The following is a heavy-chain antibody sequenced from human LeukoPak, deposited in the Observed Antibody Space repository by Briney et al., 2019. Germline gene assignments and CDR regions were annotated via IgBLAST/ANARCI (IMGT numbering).Heavy chain of an antibody. V-gene: IGHV3-23*01. CDR2: ISGSGSST. J-gene: IGHJ4*02. Sequence: GGSLRLSCAASGFTFSTYAMSWVRQALGKGLEWVSSISGSGSSTSYADSVKGLFTISRDNSKNTLDLQMNSLRAEDTAIYYCAKGSLRLGELSSWTLDYWGQGTLLTVSS. CDR3: AKGSLRLGELSSWTLDY. D-gene: IGHD3-16*02. CDR1: GFTFSTYA.